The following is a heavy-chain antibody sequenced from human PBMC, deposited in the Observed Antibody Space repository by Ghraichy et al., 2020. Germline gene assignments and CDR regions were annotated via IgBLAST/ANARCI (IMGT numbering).Heavy chain of an antibody. V-gene: IGHV3-33*01. CDR1: GFTFRSFV. J-gene: IGHJ6*02. CDR3: ARGARAPIYYHCMDV. Sequence: GGSLRLSCAASGFTFRSFVMQWVRQAPGKGLEWVAAIWYDGSNKYYADSVKGRFTISRDNSKNTLYLQINSLRAEDTAVYYCARGARAPIYYHCMDVWGQGTTVTVSS. CDR2: IWYDGSNK.